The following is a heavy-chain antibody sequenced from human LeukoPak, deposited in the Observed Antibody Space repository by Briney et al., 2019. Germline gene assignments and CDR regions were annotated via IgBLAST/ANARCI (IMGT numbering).Heavy chain of an antibody. CDR3: ATAVLRPYCSGGSCHRVSDAFDI. D-gene: IGHD2-15*01. J-gene: IGHJ3*02. V-gene: IGHV1-24*01. Sequence: ASVKVSCKVSGYTLTELSMHWVRQAPGKGLEWMGGFDPEDGETIYAQKFQGRVTMTEDTSTDTAYMELSSLRSEDTAVYYCATAVLRPYCSGGSCHRVSDAFDIWGQGTMVTVSS. CDR2: FDPEDGET. CDR1: GYTLTELS.